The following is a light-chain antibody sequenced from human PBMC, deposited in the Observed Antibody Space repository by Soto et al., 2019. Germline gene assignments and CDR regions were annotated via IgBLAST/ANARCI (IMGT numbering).Light chain of an antibody. CDR3: QQANNFPFT. CDR1: QGINSW. J-gene: IGKJ3*01. CDR2: AAS. V-gene: IGKV1-12*01. Sequence: DIQMTQSPSSVSASVGDRVTITCRASQGINSWLALYQQKPGKAPKLLISAASSLQSGVPSRFSGCGSGTDFTLTISSLQPEDFATYYCQQANNFPFTFGPGTKVDIK.